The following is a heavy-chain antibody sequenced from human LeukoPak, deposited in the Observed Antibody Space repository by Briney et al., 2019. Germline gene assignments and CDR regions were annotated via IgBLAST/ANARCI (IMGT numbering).Heavy chain of an antibody. V-gene: IGHV4-61*05. CDR1: GGSISSSSYY. CDR2: IYYSGST. CDR3: ARGPLTVTQKLPGSFDY. J-gene: IGHJ4*02. D-gene: IGHD4-17*01. Sequence: PSETLSLTCTVSGGSISSSSYYWGWIRQPPGKGLEWIGYIYYSGSTNYNPSLKSRVTISVDTSKNQFSLKLSSVTAADTAVYYCARGPLTVTQKLPGSFDYWGQGTLVTVSS.